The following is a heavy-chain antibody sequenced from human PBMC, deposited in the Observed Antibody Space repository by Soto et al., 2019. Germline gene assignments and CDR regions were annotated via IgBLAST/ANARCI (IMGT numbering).Heavy chain of an antibody. D-gene: IGHD4-4*01. J-gene: IGHJ3*02. CDR1: GYAFTSFH. CDR3: ARELATVTLDAFDI. Sequence: ASVKVSCKASGYAFTSFHLHWLRQAPGKGPEWLGIIKPGGGSTSYAQQFRGRLTMTRDTSTSTVYMGMNSLRSDDTAVYYCARELATVTLDAFDIWGQGTMVTVSS. CDR2: IKPGGGST. V-gene: IGHV1-46*01.